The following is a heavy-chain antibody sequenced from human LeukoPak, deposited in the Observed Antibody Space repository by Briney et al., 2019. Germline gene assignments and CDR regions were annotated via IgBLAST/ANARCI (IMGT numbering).Heavy chain of an antibody. CDR3: ARFKYDFWSGSRSYYFYGMDV. Sequence: SETLSLTCTVSGGSISSHYWSWIRQPPGKGLEWIGYIYYSGSTTYTHSLKSRVTISLDTSKNQFSLKLSSVTAADTAVYYCARFKYDFWSGSRSYYFYGMDVWGQGTTVTVSS. CDR2: IYYSGST. V-gene: IGHV4-59*08. D-gene: IGHD3-3*01. J-gene: IGHJ6*02. CDR1: GGSISSHY.